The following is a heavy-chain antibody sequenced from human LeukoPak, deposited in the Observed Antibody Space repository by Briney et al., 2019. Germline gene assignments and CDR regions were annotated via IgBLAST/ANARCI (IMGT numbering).Heavy chain of an antibody. J-gene: IGHJ4*02. V-gene: IGHV4-59*01. CDR3: ARAKDCGGDCYPFDY. Sequence: SETLSLTCTVSGASISSYYWSWIRQPPGKGLEWIGYIYYSGSTNYNPSLKSRVTISVDTSKNQFSLKLSSVTAADTAAYYCARAKDCGGDCYPFDYWGQGTLVTVSS. CDR2: IYYSGST. CDR1: GASISSYY. D-gene: IGHD2-21*02.